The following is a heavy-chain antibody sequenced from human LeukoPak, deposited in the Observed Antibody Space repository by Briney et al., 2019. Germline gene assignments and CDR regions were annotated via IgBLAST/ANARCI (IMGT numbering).Heavy chain of an antibody. J-gene: IGHJ4*02. D-gene: IGHD1-26*01. Sequence: SETLSLTCTVSGGSISSYYWSWIRQPPGKGLEWIGYIYYSGSTNYNPSLKSRVTISVDTSKDQFSLKLSSVTAADTAVYYCARDLGATGYFDYWGQGTLVTVSS. CDR3: ARDLGATGYFDY. CDR1: GGSISSYY. CDR2: IYYSGST. V-gene: IGHV4-59*01.